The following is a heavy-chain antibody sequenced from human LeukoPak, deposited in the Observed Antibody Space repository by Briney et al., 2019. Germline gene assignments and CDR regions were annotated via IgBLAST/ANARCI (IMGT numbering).Heavy chain of an antibody. Sequence: SETLSLTCIVPGGPISSSIYYWAWIRQSSGKGLEWIGTFSSGGSAYYNPSLTSHVAISQDTSDNRLSLRLYSVTAADTAVYYCARKQTGTMSDVWGQGTQVTVSS. D-gene: IGHD1-7*01. CDR1: GGPISSSIYY. CDR2: FSSGGSA. V-gene: IGHV4-39*07. J-gene: IGHJ4*02. CDR3: ARKQTGTMSDV.